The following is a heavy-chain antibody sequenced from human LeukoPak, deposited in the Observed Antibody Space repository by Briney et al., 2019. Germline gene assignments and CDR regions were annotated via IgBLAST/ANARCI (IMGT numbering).Heavy chain of an antibody. CDR3: AKSSRQQLVLGNFDY. D-gene: IGHD6-13*01. CDR1: GFPFSSFA. CDR2: IRHDGTKN. J-gene: IGHJ4*02. V-gene: IGHV3-30*02. Sequence: GGSLRLSCAASGFPFSSFAMHWVRQAPGRGLEWVSFIRHDGTKNYYLQSVRGRFTISRDNSKNTLYLQMNSLRAEDTAVYYCAKSSRQQLVLGNFDYWGQGTLVTVSS.